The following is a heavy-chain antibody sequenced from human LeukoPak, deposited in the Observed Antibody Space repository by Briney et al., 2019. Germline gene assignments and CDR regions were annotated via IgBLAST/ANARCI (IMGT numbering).Heavy chain of an antibody. J-gene: IGHJ5*01. Sequence: GGSLRLSCAASGVTFSTYDMHWVRQAPGKGLEWVATIKPDGSEQYHVDSVSGRFTISRDNTNDSLFLQMNSLRVDDTAVYYCVRGGTYWTVSWGQGTLVNVS. CDR2: IKPDGSEQ. CDR3: VRGGTYWTVS. V-gene: IGHV3-7*01. CDR1: GVTFSTYD.